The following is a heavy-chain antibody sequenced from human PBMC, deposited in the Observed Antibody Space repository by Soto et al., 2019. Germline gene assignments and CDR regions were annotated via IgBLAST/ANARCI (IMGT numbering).Heavy chain of an antibody. CDR1: GFTFSSYG. D-gene: IGHD2-2*01. CDR2: IWYDGSNK. Sequence: GGSLRLSCAASGFTFSSYGMHWVRQAPGKGLEWVAVIWYDGSNKYYADSVKGRFTISRDNSKNTLYLQMNSLRAEDTAVYYCARAQVPAAMAAFDHWGQGTLVTVSS. J-gene: IGHJ4*02. V-gene: IGHV3-33*01. CDR3: ARAQVPAAMAAFDH.